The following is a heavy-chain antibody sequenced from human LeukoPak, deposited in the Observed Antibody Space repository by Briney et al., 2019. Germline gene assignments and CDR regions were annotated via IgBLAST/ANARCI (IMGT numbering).Heavy chain of an antibody. CDR1: GGSICSGDYY. CDR2: IYYSGST. D-gene: IGHD3-22*01. V-gene: IGHV4-30-4*01. J-gene: IGHJ4*02. Sequence: SETLSLTCTVSGGSICSGDYYWSWVRQPPGKGLEWIGYIYYSGSTYYNPSLKSRVTISVDTSKNQFSLKLSSVTAADTAVYYCARDLGDYYDSSGLDYWGQGTLVTVSS. CDR3: ARDLGDYYDSSGLDY.